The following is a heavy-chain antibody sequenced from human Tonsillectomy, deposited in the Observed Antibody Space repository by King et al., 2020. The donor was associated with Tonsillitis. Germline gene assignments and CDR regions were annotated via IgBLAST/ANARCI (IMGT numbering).Heavy chain of an antibody. J-gene: IGHJ6*03. D-gene: IGHD4-17*01. Sequence: QLQQSGPGLVKPSETLSLTCIVSGGSISSSNYYWGWIRQPPGKGLEWIGSLYHSGSGSTYYNPSLKSRVTISVDTANNQFSLKLSSVTAAETAMYYCARQGGDGDYRYYYYYMDVWGKGTTVTVSS. V-gene: IGHV4-39*01. CDR2: LYHSGSGST. CDR1: GGSISSSNYY. CDR3: ARQGGDGDYRYYYYYMDV.